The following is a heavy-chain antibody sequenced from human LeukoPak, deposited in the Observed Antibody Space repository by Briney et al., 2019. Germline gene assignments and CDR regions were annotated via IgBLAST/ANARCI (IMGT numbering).Heavy chain of an antibody. CDR3: ARRSGGSYYDSSGFLDY. Sequence: SVKVSCKASGGTFSSYAISWVRQAPGQGLEWMGGIIPIFGTANYAQKFQGRVTITTDESTSTAYMELSSLRSEDTAVYYCARRSGGSYYDSSGFLDYWGLGTLVTVSS. J-gene: IGHJ4*02. CDR2: IIPIFGTA. V-gene: IGHV1-69*05. D-gene: IGHD3-22*01. CDR1: GGTFSSYA.